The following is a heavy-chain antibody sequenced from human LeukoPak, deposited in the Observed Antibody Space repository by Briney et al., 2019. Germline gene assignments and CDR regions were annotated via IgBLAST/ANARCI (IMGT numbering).Heavy chain of an antibody. CDR3: ARELEDFLATVVDYWYFDL. Sequence: SQTLSLTCTVSGGSISSGSYYWSWIRQPAGKGLEWIGRIYTSGSTNYNPSLKSRVTISVDTSKNQFSLKLSSVTAADTAVYYCARELEDFLATVVDYWYFDLWGRGTLVTVSS. J-gene: IGHJ2*01. CDR1: GGSISSGSYY. CDR2: IYTSGST. D-gene: IGHD4-23*01. V-gene: IGHV4-61*02.